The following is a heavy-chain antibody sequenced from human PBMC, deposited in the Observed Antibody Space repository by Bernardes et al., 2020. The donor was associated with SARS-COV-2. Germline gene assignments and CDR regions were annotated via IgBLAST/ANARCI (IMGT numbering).Heavy chain of an antibody. V-gene: IGHV3-66*04. J-gene: IGHJ4*02. Sequence: GGSLRLSCAASGFTASSNYMSWVRQAPGKGLEWVSVIYSGGSTYYADSVKGRFTISRDNSKNTLYLQMNSLRAEDTAFYYCARRLIVEARGGLDYWGQGALVTVSS. D-gene: IGHD2-15*01. CDR2: IYSGGST. CDR3: ARRLIVEARGGLDY. CDR1: GFTASSNY.